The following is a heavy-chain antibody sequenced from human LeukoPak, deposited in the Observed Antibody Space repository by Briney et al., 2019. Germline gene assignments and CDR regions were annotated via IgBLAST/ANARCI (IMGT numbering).Heavy chain of an antibody. CDR3: ARNVDTAMVLFDY. CDR2: IIPIFGTA. J-gene: IGHJ4*02. D-gene: IGHD5-18*01. CDR1: GGTFSSYA. Sequence: SVMVSCKASGGTFSSYAISWVRQAPGQGLEWMGGIIPIFGTANYAQKFQGRVTITADESTSTAYMELSSLRSEDTAVYYCARNVDTAMVLFDYWGQGTLVTVSS. V-gene: IGHV1-69*13.